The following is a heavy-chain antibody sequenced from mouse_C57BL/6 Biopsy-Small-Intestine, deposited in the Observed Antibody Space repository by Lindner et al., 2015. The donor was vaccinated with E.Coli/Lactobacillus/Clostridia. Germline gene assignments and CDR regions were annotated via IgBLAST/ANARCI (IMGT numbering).Heavy chain of an antibody. CDR2: IYPGDGDT. Sequence: VQLQESGAELVKPGASVKISCKGSGYAFSSYWMNWVKQRPGKGLEWIGQIYPGDGDTKYNGKFKGKATLTADKSSSTAYMQVSSLTSKDSAVYFCARSPSPYFDYWGQGTTLTVSS. D-gene: IGHD6-1*01. J-gene: IGHJ2*01. V-gene: IGHV1-80*01. CDR3: ARSPSPYFDY. CDR1: GYAFSSYW.